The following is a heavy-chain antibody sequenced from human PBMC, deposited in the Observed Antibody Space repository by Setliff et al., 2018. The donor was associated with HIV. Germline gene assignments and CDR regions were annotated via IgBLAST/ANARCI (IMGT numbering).Heavy chain of an antibody. CDR2: ISAYNGNT. CDR1: GYTFTSYG. D-gene: IGHD3-22*01. J-gene: IGHJ4*02. CDR3: ARDPPTYYYDSSGYYDY. V-gene: IGHV1-18*01. Sequence: ASVKVSCKASGYTFTSYGISWVRQAPGQGLEWMGWISAYNGNTNYAQKLQGRVTMTTDTSTSTAYMELRSPRSDDTAVYYCARDPPTYYYDSSGYYDYWGQGTLVTVSS.